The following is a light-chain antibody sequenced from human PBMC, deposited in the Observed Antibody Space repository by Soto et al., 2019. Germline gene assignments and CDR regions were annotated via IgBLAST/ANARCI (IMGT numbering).Light chain of an antibody. CDR3: QQSYSRPPT. V-gene: IGKV1-39*01. Sequence: DIPMTQSPSSLSASVGDRVTITCRASQSISSFLNWYQQKPGKAPKLLIYAASSLQSGVSSRFSATGSGTDFTLTISSLQPEDFATYYCQQSYSRPPTFGQGTKLEIK. CDR1: QSISSF. J-gene: IGKJ2*01. CDR2: AAS.